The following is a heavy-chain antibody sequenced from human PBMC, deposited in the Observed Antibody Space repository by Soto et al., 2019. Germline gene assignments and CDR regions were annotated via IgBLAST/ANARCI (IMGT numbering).Heavy chain of an antibody. CDR1: GGSISNYY. CDR3: VCIASAAYGGVFDP. J-gene: IGHJ5*02. V-gene: IGHV4-59*01. CDR2: IYYSGST. D-gene: IGHD2-8*02. Sequence: PSETLSLTCTVSGGSISNYYWTWIRQPPGKGLEWIGYIYYSGSTNYNPSLKSRVTISVDTSKNQFSLKLTSVTAADTAVYYCVCIASAAYGGVFDPLGNGPLVTVSS.